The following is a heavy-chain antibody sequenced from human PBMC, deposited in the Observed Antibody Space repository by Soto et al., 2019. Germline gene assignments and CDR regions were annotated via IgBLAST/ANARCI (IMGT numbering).Heavy chain of an antibody. Sequence: SLRLSCAASGFTFSSYAMSWVRQAPGKGLEWVSYISDSGDRTYYADSVKGRFTISRDRSKNTVSLQMDSLRAEDTAVYYCAKDRGIIVKAGDAFDVWGQGTKVTVSS. CDR1: GFTFSSYA. J-gene: IGHJ3*01. CDR2: ISDSGDRT. D-gene: IGHD3-16*02. CDR3: AKDRGIIVKAGDAFDV. V-gene: IGHV3-23*01.